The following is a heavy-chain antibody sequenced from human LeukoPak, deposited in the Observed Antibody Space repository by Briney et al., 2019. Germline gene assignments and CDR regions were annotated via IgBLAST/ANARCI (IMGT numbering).Heavy chain of an antibody. J-gene: IGHJ4*02. CDR2: FDPEDGET. CDR3: ATGAAGTISY. Sequence: ASVKVSCKASGGTFSSYAISWVRQAPGQGLEWMGGFDPEDGETIYAQKFQGRVTMTEDTSTDTAYMELSSLRSEDTAVYYCATGAAGTISYWGQGTLVTVSS. CDR1: GGTFSSYA. D-gene: IGHD3-3*01. V-gene: IGHV1-24*01.